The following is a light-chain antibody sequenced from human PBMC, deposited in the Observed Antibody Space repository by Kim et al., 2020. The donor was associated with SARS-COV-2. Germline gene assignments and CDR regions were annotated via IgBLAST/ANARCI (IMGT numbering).Light chain of an antibody. CDR3: QERNNWPLT. Sequence: EIVLTQSPATLSLSPGERATLSCRASQSVSKYLAWYQQKPGQAPRLLIYDASNRATGIPPRFTGSGSGTDFSLTISSLEPEDFVVYYCQERNNWPLTFGGGTQVDIK. CDR1: QSVSKY. CDR2: DAS. V-gene: IGKV3-11*01. J-gene: IGKJ4*01.